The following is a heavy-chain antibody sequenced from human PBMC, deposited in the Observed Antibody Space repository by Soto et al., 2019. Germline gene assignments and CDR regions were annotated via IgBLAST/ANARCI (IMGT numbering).Heavy chain of an antibody. CDR3: ARADCTGAYCYSWPFNYGVDV. J-gene: IGHJ6*02. D-gene: IGHD2-15*01. CDR2: IWYDGSNK. CDR1: GFAFNTYG. V-gene: IGHV3-33*08. Sequence: GGSLRLSCTTSGFAFNTYGMHWFRQAPGNGLDWLAIIWYDGSNKYYADSVKGRFTISRDNSKNTLYLQMNSLRAEDTALYYCARADCTGAYCYSWPFNYGVDVWGQGTTVTVSS.